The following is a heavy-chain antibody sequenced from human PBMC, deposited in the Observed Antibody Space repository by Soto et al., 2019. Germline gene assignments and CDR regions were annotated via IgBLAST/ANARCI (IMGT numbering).Heavy chain of an antibody. CDR3: ARDSPYSSSWYDLNWFDP. CDR1: GFTFSSHW. V-gene: IGHV3-7*01. D-gene: IGHD6-13*01. CDR2: IKPDGSEK. J-gene: IGHJ5*02. Sequence: PGGSLRLSCAASGFTFSSHWMSWVRQAPGKGLEWVANIKPDGSEKWYVDSVKGRFTISRDNAKDSLYLQMNSLRAEDTAVYYCARDSPYSSSWYDLNWFDPWGQGTLVTVSS.